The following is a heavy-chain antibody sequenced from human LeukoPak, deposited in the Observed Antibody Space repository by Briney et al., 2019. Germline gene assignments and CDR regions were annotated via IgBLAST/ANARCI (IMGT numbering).Heavy chain of an antibody. CDR2: IIPIFGTA. D-gene: IGHD3-10*01. CDR3: ARAMVRGVIPYYMDV. CDR1: GGTFSSYA. Sequence: ASVKVSCKASGGTFSSYAISWVRQAPGQGLEWMGGIIPIFGTANYAQKFQGRVTITADESTSTAYMELSRLRSDDTAVYYCARAMVRGVIPYYMDVWGKGTTVTISS. J-gene: IGHJ6*03. V-gene: IGHV1-69*13.